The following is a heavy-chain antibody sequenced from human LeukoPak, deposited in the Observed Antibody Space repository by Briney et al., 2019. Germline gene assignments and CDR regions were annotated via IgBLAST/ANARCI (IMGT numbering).Heavy chain of an antibody. CDR1: GFTFSSYA. V-gene: IGHV3-64D*09. J-gene: IGHJ4*02. Sequence: PGGSLRLSCSASGFTFSSYAMHWVRQAPGEGLEYVSAISSNGGSTYYADSVKGRFTISRDNSKNTLYLQMSSLRAEDTAVYYCVKGMDIAMVSAFDYWGQGTLVTVSS. D-gene: IGHD5-18*01. CDR3: VKGMDIAMVSAFDY. CDR2: ISSNGGST.